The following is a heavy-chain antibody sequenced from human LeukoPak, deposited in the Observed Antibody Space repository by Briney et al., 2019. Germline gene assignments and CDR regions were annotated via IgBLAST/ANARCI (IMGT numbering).Heavy chain of an antibody. V-gene: IGHV3-15*01. Sequence: TGGSLRLSCEASGFTFGTFWMSWVRQAPGKGREGVGRIRRRTAGVITDYAVPVKGRFTILRDESKITLYLQRSSLRTEGTSVYYCTTDLDCTNGVCYMIYWGQGTLVTVSS. CDR2: IRRRTAGVIT. D-gene: IGHD2-8*01. J-gene: IGHJ4*02. CDR3: TTDLDCTNGVCYMIY. CDR1: GFTFGTFW.